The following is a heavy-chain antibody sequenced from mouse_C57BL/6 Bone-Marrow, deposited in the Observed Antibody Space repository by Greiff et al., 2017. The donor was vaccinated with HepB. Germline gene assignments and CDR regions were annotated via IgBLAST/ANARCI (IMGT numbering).Heavy chain of an antibody. CDR2: IYPRDDST. D-gene: IGHD1-1*02. CDR3: ARRGGSYVGYFDV. J-gene: IGHJ1*03. V-gene: IGHV1-85*01. Sequence: VQVVESGPELVKPGASVKLSCKASGYTFTSYDINWVKQRPGQGLEWIGWIYPRDDSTKYNEKFKGKATLTVETSSSTAYMELRSLTSEDSAVYFCARRGGSYVGYFDVWGTGTTGTVSS. CDR1: GYTFTSYD.